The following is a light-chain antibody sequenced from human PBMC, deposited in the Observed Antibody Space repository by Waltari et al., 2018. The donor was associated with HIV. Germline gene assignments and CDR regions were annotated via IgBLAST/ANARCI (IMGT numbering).Light chain of an antibody. Sequence: SYDLTQPPSVSVSPGQTASITCSGDKLEDKYTSWYQQKPGQSPVLVIYRDVKRPSGIPERFSGSNSGNTASLTISGTQAMDEADYYCQAWDAGVVFGGGTKLTIL. CDR2: RDV. CDR3: QAWDAGVV. CDR1: KLEDKY. V-gene: IGLV3-1*01. J-gene: IGLJ2*01.